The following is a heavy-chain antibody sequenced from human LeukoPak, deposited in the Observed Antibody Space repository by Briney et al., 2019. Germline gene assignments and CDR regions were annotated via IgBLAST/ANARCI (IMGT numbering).Heavy chain of an antibody. Sequence: PSETLSLTCTVSGGSISSYYWSWIRQHPGKGLEWIGYIYYSGSTYYNPSLKSRVTISVDTSKNQFSLKLSSVTAADTAVYYCARESSGWTKAFDYWGQGTLVTVSS. CDR1: GGSISSYY. CDR3: ARESSGWTKAFDY. J-gene: IGHJ4*02. CDR2: IYYSGST. V-gene: IGHV4-59*06. D-gene: IGHD6-19*01.